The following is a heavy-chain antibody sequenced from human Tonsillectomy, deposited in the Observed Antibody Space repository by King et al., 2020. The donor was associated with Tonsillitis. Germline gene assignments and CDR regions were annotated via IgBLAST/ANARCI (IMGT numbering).Heavy chain of an antibody. CDR3: ARHVETYYDTSGNNAFDI. CDR2: IYYSGST. J-gene: IGHJ3*02. V-gene: IGHV4-59*08. CDR1: GGFISNYY. Sequence: VQLQESGPGLVKPSETLSLTCTVSGGFISNYYWSWIRQPPWKGLEWMCYIYYSGSTNYNPSLKSRVTISVATSKCQFSLKLSSVTAADTAVYYCARHVETYYDTSGNNAFDIWGQGTMVTVSS. D-gene: IGHD3-22*01.